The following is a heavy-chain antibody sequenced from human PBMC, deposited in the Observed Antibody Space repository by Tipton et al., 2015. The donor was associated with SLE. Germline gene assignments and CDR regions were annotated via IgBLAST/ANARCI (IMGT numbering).Heavy chain of an antibody. CDR3: ARRRGAARDFDY. CDR2: IYTSGST. J-gene: IGHJ4*02. D-gene: IGHD6-6*01. Sequence: TLSLTCTVSGGSISSYYWSWIRQPPGKGLEWIGYIYTSGSTNYNPSLKSRVTISVDTSKNQFSLKLSSVTAADTAVYYCARRRGAARDFDYWGQGTLVTVSS. V-gene: IGHV4-4*09. CDR1: GGSISSYY.